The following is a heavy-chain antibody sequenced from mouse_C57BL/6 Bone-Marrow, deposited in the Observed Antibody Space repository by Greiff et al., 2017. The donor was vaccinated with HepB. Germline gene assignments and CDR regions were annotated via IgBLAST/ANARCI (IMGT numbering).Heavy chain of an antibody. J-gene: IGHJ2*01. CDR1: GFTFSSYG. Sequence: EVHLVESGGDLVKPGGSLKLSCAASGFTFSSYGMSWVRQTPDKRLEWVATISSGGSYTYYPDSVKGRFTISRDNAKNTLYLQMSSLKSEDTAMYYCARHTGYDYDNWGQGTTLSVSS. D-gene: IGHD2-2*01. CDR2: ISSGGSYT. V-gene: IGHV5-6*01. CDR3: ARHTGYDYDN.